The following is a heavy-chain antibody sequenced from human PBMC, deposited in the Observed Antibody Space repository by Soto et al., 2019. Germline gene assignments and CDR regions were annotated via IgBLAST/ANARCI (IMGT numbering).Heavy chain of an antibody. D-gene: IGHD2-8*01. Sequence: QVQLQQWGAGLLKPSETLSLTCAVYGGSFSGYYWSWIRQPPGKGLEWIGEINHSGSTNYNPSLKSLVTISVDTSKNQFSLKLSSVTAADTAVYYCASGRYCTNGVCSPFDYWGQGTLVTVSS. CDR2: INHSGST. CDR3: ASGRYCTNGVCSPFDY. CDR1: GGSFSGYY. V-gene: IGHV4-34*01. J-gene: IGHJ4*02.